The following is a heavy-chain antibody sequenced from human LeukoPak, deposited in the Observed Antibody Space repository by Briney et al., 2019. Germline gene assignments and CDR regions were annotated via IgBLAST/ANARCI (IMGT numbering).Heavy chain of an antibody. V-gene: IGHV3-48*01. J-gene: IGHJ4*02. Sequence: PGGSLRLSCAASGFTFSSYSMNWVRQAPGKGLEWVSYISGGSSTIYNADSVKGRFTISRDNAKNLLYLLMDTLSAEDTAVYYCARVGSNQWLDYWGQGTLVTVSS. CDR3: ARVGSNQWLDY. CDR1: GFTFSSYS. CDR2: ISGGSSTI. D-gene: IGHD6-19*01.